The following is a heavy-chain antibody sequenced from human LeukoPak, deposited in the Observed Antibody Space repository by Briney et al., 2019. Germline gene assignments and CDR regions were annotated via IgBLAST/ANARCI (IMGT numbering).Heavy chain of an antibody. J-gene: IGHJ5*02. CDR3: ARGPTYGWFDP. D-gene: IGHD2-21*01. Sequence: GGSLRLSCAASGFTFSSYAMSWVRQAPGKGLEWVSGISWNSGSISYADSVKGRFTISRDNAKNSLYLQMNSLRAEDTAVYYCARGPTYGWFDPWGQGTLVTVSS. CDR2: ISWNSGSI. V-gene: IGHV3-23*01. CDR1: GFTFSSYA.